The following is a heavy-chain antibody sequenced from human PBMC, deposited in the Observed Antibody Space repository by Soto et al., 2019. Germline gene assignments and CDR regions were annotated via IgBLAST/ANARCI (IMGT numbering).Heavy chain of an antibody. D-gene: IGHD6-13*01. J-gene: IGHJ5*02. V-gene: IGHV4-34*01. CDR3: ARDWQQLGCFHP. CDR1: GGSFSGYY. CDR2: INHSGST. Sequence: PSETQSLTCAVYGGSFSGYYWSWIRQPPGKGLEWIGEINHSGSTNYNPSLKSRVTISVDTSKNQFSLKLSSVTAADTAVYYCARDWQQLGCFHPWGQGILVTVSS.